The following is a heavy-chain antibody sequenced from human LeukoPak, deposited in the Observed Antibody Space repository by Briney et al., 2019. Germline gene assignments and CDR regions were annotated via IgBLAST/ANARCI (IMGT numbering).Heavy chain of an antibody. J-gene: IGHJ4*02. CDR2: INSDASDT. D-gene: IGHD2-2*01. V-gene: IGHV3-74*01. CDR3: ARICSSTDCLIPD. Sequence: GSLRLSCAASGFTFSRHWMHWVHQAPGKGLVWISRINSDASDTNYADFVKGRFTISRDNAKNTVYLQINSLRDEDTAVYYCARICSSTDCLIPDWGQGTLVTVSS. CDR1: GFTFSRHW.